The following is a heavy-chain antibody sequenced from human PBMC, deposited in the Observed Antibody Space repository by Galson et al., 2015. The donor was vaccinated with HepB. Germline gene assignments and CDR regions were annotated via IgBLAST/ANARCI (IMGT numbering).Heavy chain of an antibody. CDR2: IKSKTDGGTT. Sequence: SLRLSCAASGFTFSNAWMNWVRQAPGKGLEWVGRIKSKTDGGTTDYAAPVKGRFTISRDDSKNTLYLQMNSLKTEDTAVYYCTTPVLKNSSSWAFDYWGQGTLVTVSS. CDR1: GFTFSNAW. J-gene: IGHJ4*02. V-gene: IGHV3-15*07. CDR3: TTPVLKNSSSWAFDY. D-gene: IGHD6-13*01.